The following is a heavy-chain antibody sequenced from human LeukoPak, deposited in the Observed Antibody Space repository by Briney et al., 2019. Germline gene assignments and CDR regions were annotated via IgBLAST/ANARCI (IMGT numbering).Heavy chain of an antibody. CDR3: ARGSSRGTRLYYFDY. CDR2: INHSGST. CDR1: GGSFSDYY. Sequence: SETLSLTCAVYGGSFSDYYWSWIRQPPGKGLEWIGEINHSGSTNYNPSLKSRVTISVDTSKNQFSLKLSSVTAADTAVYYCARGSSRGTRLYYFDYWGQGTLVTVSS. V-gene: IGHV4-34*01. J-gene: IGHJ4*02. D-gene: IGHD5-12*01.